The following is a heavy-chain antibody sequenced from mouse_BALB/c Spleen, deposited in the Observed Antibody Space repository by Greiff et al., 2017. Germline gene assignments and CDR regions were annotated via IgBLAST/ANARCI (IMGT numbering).Heavy chain of an antibody. CDR1: GFSLTGYG. CDR2: IWGDGST. V-gene: IGHV2-6-7*01. CDR3: ARRQLGFYYAMDY. J-gene: IGHJ4*01. D-gene: IGHD3-2*01. Sequence: VQLQQSGPGLVAPSQSLSITCTVSGFSLTGYGVNWVRQPPGKGLEWLGMIWGDGSTDYNSDLKSRLSISKDNYKSQVFLKMNSLQTDDTARYYCARRQLGFYYAMDYWGQGTSVTVSS.